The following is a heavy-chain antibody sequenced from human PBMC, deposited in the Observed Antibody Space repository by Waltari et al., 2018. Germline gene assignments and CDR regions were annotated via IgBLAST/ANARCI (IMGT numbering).Heavy chain of an antibody. J-gene: IGHJ4*01. V-gene: IGHV1-2*02. CDR2: INCNTGDR. CDR1: GYTFTAHY. D-gene: IGHD5-12*01. CDR3: AREDIVATKVFDD. Sequence: QVQLVQSGAEVKKPGASVKVSCKTSGYTFTAHYMHWVRQAPGQGLEWMGWINCNTGDRDYAQKFRGRVTMTRETSPTTVYMEMNVLTSDDTAVYYCAREDIVATKVFDDWGHGTLVTVSS.